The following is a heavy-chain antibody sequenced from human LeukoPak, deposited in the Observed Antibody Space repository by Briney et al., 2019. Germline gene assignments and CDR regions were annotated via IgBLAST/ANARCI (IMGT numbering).Heavy chain of an antibody. CDR1: GFTFSSYE. Sequence: SGGSLRLSCAASGFTFSSYEMNWVRQAPGKGLEWVAFIRYDGSNKYYADSVKGRFTISRDNSKNTLYLQMNSLRAEDTAVYYCAKAGVWDILTGYFVYWGQGTLVTVSS. V-gene: IGHV3-30*02. CDR2: IRYDGSNK. D-gene: IGHD3-9*01. J-gene: IGHJ4*02. CDR3: AKAGVWDILTGYFVY.